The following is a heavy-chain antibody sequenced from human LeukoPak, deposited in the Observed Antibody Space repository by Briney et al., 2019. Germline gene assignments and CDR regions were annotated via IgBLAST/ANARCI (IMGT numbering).Heavy chain of an antibody. CDR2: IYPGDSDT. D-gene: IGHD2-2*01. Sequence: GASLQISCKGSGYSFNTYWIGWVRQMPGKGLEWMGIIYPGDSDTRYSPSFQGQVTIAADKSINSAYLQWSNLKASDTAIYYCARTKTEYASDDAFDIWGQGTMVTVSS. CDR3: ARTKTEYASDDAFDI. J-gene: IGHJ3*02. V-gene: IGHV5-51*01. CDR1: GYSFNTYW.